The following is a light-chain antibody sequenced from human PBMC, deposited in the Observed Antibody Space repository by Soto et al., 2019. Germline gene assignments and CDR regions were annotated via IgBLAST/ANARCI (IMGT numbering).Light chain of an antibody. CDR2: GVS. J-gene: IGLJ2*01. Sequence: QSALTQPPSVSGSPGQSVTISCTGTSSDVGSYNRVSWYQQPPGTAPKLMIYGVSYRPSGVPDRFSGSKSGNTASLTISGLQAEDEADYYCTLYTSSSIVVFGGGTKVTVL. V-gene: IGLV2-18*01. CDR1: SSDVGSYNR. CDR3: TLYTSSSIVV.